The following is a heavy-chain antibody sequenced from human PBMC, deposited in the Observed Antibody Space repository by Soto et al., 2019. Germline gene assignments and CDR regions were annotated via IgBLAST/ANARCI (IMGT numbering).Heavy chain of an antibody. J-gene: IGHJ4*02. V-gene: IGHV1-18*01. D-gene: IGHD3-9*01. CDR2: ISAYNGNT. Sequence: ASVKVSCKASGYTFTSYGISWVRQAPGQGLEWMGWISAYNGNTNYAQKLQGRVTMTTDTSTSTAYMELRSLRSDDTAVYYCARDPNYDILTGYYASYFDYWGQRTLVTVSS. CDR1: GYTFTSYG. CDR3: ARDPNYDILTGYYASYFDY.